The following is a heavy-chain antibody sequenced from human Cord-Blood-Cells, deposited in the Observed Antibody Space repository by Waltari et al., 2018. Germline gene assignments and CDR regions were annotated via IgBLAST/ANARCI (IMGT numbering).Heavy chain of an antibody. CDR1: GYSISSGYY. Sequence: QVQLQESGPGLVKPSETLSLTCTVSGYSISSGYYWGWIRQPPGKGLEWIGSIYHSGSPYNNPALKSRVTISVDTSNNLFSLKLSSVTASDTAVYDCARAASVYDFWSGYYDYWGQGTLVTVSS. CDR2: IYHSGSP. D-gene: IGHD3-3*01. CDR3: ARAASVYDFWSGYYDY. V-gene: IGHV4-38-2*02. J-gene: IGHJ4*02.